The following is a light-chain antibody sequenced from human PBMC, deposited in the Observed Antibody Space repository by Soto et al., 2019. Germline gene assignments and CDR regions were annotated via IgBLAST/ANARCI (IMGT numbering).Light chain of an antibody. Sequence: ERVMTQSPATLSMSPGERGTLSCRASHDIGTNLAWYQQKPGQAPRLLIYGASIRAPGVPARFSGSGSETDFTLTISSLQSEDSAVYYCQQYNVWPSLTFGGGTKVEIK. CDR1: HDIGTN. V-gene: IGKV3-15*01. J-gene: IGKJ4*01. CDR3: QQYNVWPSLT. CDR2: GAS.